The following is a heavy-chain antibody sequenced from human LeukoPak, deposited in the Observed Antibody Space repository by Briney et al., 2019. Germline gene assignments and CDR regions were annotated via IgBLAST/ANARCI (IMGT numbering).Heavy chain of an antibody. J-gene: IGHJ5*02. D-gene: IGHD1-26*01. CDR2: ISYDGSNK. CDR1: GFTFSGSA. V-gene: IGHV3-30*04. Sequence: GGSLRLSCAASGFTFSGSAMHWVRQAPGKGLEWVAVISYDGSNKYYADSVKGRFTISRDNSKNTLYLQMNSLRAEDTAVYYCARGCLWELLDTNWFDPWGQGTLVTVSS. CDR3: ARGCLWELLDTNWFDP.